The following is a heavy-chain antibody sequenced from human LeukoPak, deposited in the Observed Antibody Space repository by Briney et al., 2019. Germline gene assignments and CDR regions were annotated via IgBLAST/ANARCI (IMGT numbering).Heavy chain of an antibody. Sequence: ASVKVSCKASGYTFTSYGISWVRQAPGQGLEWIGWISAYNGNTNYAQKLQGRVTMTTDTSTSTAYLELRSLRSDDTAVYYCARDPGYCSSTSCSLDAFDIWGQGTMVTVSS. J-gene: IGHJ3*02. CDR3: ARDPGYCSSTSCSLDAFDI. V-gene: IGHV1-18*01. CDR2: ISAYNGNT. CDR1: GYTFTSYG. D-gene: IGHD2-2*01.